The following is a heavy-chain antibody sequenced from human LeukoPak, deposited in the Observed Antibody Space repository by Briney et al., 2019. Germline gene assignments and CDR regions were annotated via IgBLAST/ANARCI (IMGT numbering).Heavy chain of an antibody. D-gene: IGHD4-23*01. J-gene: IGHJ1*01. CDR2: IYHSGST. CDR3: ARGNSENFQH. V-gene: IGHV4-30-2*01. CDR1: GGSISSGGYS. Sequence: SETLSLTCAVSGGSISSGGYSWSWIRQPPGKGLEWIGYIYHSGSTYYNPSLKSRVTISVDRPKNQFSLKLSSVTAADTAVYYCARGNSENFQHWGQGTLVTVSS.